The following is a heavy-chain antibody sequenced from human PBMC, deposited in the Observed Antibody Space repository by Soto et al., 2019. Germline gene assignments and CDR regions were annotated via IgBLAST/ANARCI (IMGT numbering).Heavy chain of an antibody. V-gene: IGHV1-46*01. CDR1: GYTFTSYY. CDR2: INPSGGST. Sequence: QVQLMQSGAEVKKPGASVTISCKASGYTFTSYYIHWVRQAPRQGLEWMAIINPSGGSTNYAQKFQGRVTVTRETSTSTVNMELSSLSSEDTAVYYCARDLTAADYWGQGTLVTVSS. J-gene: IGHJ4*02. CDR3: ARDLTAADY. D-gene: IGHD2-21*02.